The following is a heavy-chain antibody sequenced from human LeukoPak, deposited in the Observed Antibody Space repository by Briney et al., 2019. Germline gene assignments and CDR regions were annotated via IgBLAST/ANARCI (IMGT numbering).Heavy chain of an antibody. V-gene: IGHV3-23*01. J-gene: IGHJ3*02. CDR3: AKDSRGYYDSSGYFDAFDI. Sequence: PGGSLRLSCAASGFTVRSNYMSWVRQAPGKGLEWVSAISGSAGSTYYADSVKGRFTISRDNSKNTLYLQMNSLRAEDTAVYYCAKDSRGYYDSSGYFDAFDIWGQGTMVTVSS. CDR1: GFTVRSNY. D-gene: IGHD3-22*01. CDR2: ISGSAGST.